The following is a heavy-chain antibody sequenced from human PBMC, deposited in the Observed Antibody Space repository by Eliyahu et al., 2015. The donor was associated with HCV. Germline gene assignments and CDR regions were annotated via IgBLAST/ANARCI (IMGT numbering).Heavy chain of an antibody. CDR1: GYSFSSFW. CDR2: IYPADSDT. J-gene: IGHJ5*02. D-gene: IGHD4-17*01. CDR3: AKFNYGDPLHP. Sequence: EEQLVQSGAEVKKPGESLRISCKGFGYSFSSFWIAWVRQMPGRGLELMGIIYPADSDTRYSPSFDGHVTISADKSLDTTYLHWSSLRASDTAMYYCAKFNYGDPLHPWGQGTLVTVSS. V-gene: IGHV5-51*01.